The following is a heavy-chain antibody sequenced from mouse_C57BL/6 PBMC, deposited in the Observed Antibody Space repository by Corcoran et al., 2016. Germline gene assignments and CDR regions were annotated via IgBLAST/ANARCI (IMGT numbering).Heavy chain of an antibody. V-gene: IGHV1-19*01. Sequence: EVQLQQSGPVLVKPGASVKMSCKAAGYTVTDYYMNWVKQSHVKRLEWIGVINPYNGGTSYNQKVKCKATLTVDKSSSTAYMELNSLTSEDSAVYYCARSYDYDGPAWFAYWGQGTLVTVSS. CDR1: GYTVTDYY. CDR3: ARSYDYDGPAWFAY. J-gene: IGHJ3*01. CDR2: INPYNGGT. D-gene: IGHD2-4*01.